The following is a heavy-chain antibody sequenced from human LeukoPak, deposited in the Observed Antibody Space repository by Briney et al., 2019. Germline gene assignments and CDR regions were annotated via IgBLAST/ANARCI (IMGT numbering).Heavy chain of an antibody. J-gene: IGHJ4*02. Sequence: GGSLRLSCAASGFTLSTSLMTWVRQAPGKGLEWVTNINRDGSQIDYLDSVKGRFTISRDSANNALYLQMNSLRAEDTAVYYCARGGLTAGFDFWGQGTLVTVSS. V-gene: IGHV3-7*01. D-gene: IGHD3-9*01. CDR1: GFTLSTSL. CDR2: INRDGSQI. CDR3: ARGGLTAGFDF.